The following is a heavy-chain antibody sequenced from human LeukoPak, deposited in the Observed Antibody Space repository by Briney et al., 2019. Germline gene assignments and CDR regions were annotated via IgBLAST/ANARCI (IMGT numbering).Heavy chain of an antibody. CDR1: GGSFSGYY. D-gene: IGHD3-10*01. J-gene: IGHJ4*02. Sequence: SETLSLTCAVYGGSFSGYYWSWIRQPPGKGLEWIGEINHSGSTNYNPSLKSRVTISVDTSKNQYSLKLSSVTAADTAVYYCARLQDYGSGTPYFDYWGQGTLVTVSS. CDR3: ARLQDYGSGTPYFDY. CDR2: INHSGST. V-gene: IGHV4-34*01.